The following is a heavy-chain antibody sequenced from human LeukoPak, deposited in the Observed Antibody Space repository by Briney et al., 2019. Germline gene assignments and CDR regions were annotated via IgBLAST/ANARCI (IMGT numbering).Heavy chain of an antibody. J-gene: IGHJ3*02. Sequence: PSETLSLTCAVSGGSISSTNWWSWVRQPPGKGLEWIGEIYHSGSTNYNPSLKSRVTISVDKSKNQFSLKLSSVTAADTAVYYCARALRWKDAFDIWGQGTMVTVSS. D-gene: IGHD4-23*01. CDR3: ARALRWKDAFDI. V-gene: IGHV4-4*02. CDR2: IYHSGST. CDR1: GGSISSTNW.